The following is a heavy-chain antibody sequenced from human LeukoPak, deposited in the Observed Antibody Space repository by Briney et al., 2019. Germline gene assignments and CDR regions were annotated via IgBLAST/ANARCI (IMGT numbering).Heavy chain of an antibody. CDR2: IYYSGST. CDR3: ARAGIAARFDY. D-gene: IGHD6-13*01. Sequence: PSDTLSLTCTVSGGSISSYYWSWIRQPPGKGLEWIGYIYYSGSTNYNPSLKSRVTISVDTSKNQFSLKLSSVTAADTAVYYCARAGIAARFDYWGQGTLVTVSS. CDR1: GGSISSYY. V-gene: IGHV4-59*07. J-gene: IGHJ4*02.